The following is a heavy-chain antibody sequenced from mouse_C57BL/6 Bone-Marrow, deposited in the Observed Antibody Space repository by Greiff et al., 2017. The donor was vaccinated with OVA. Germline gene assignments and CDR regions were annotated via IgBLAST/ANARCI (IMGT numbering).Heavy chain of an antibody. D-gene: IGHD2-3*01. Sequence: EVQLQQSGPELVKPGASVKMSCKASGYTFTDYNMHWVKQSHGKSLEWIGYINPNNGGTSYNQKFKGKSTLTVTKSSSTAYMELRSLTSSDSAVFYCARDGYYGYFDYWGQGTTLTVSS. J-gene: IGHJ2*01. V-gene: IGHV1-22*01. CDR2: INPNNGGT. CDR1: GYTFTDYN. CDR3: ARDGYYGYFDY.